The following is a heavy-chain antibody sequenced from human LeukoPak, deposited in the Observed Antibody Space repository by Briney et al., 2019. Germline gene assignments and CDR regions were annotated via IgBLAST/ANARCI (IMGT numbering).Heavy chain of an antibody. V-gene: IGHV1-18*01. CDR2: ISAYNGNT. J-gene: IGHJ4*02. D-gene: IGHD3-22*01. CDR3: ARDQKVDYDSSGYYPYFDY. Sequence: ASVKVSCKASGGTFSSYAISWVRQAPGQGLEWMGWISAYNGNTNYAQKLQGRVTMTTDTSTSTAYMELRSLRSDDTAVYYCARDQKVDYDSSGYYPYFDYWGQGTLVTVPS. CDR1: GGTFSSYA.